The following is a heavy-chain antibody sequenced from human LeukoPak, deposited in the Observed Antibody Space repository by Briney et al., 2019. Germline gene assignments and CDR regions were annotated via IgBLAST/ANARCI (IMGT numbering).Heavy chain of an antibody. V-gene: IGHV4-61*02. CDR2: IYTSGST. CDR1: GGSLSGASYY. D-gene: IGHD3-22*01. J-gene: IGHJ4*02. CDR3: ARVYYDSSGYLILDY. Sequence: SETLSLTCTVSGGSLSGASYYWRWIRQPAGKGLEWIGRIYTSGSTNYNPSLKSRVTISVDTSKNQFSLKLSSVTATDTAVYYCARVYYDSSGYLILDYWGQGTLVTVSS.